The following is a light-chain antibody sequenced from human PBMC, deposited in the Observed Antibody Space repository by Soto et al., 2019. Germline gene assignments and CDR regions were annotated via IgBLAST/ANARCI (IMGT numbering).Light chain of an antibody. J-gene: IGLJ2*01. Sequence: QSALTQPASVSGSPGQSTTISCTGTSSDVGGYNYVSWYQQHPGKAPKLMIYEVTNRPSGVSDRFSGSKSGNTASLTISGLQAEDEADYYCHSYTTSSPYVVFGGGTKLTVL. CDR1: SSDVGGYNY. V-gene: IGLV2-14*01. CDR3: HSYTTSSPYVV. CDR2: EVT.